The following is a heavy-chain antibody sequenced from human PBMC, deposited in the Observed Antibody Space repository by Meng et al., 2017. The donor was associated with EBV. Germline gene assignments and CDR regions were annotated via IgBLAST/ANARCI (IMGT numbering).Heavy chain of an antibody. CDR2: INPSGGST. CDR1: GYTFTSYY. D-gene: IGHD3-16*01. V-gene: IGHV1-46*01. J-gene: IGHJ4*02. CDR3: ARDLRSLFDY. Sequence: HVVPAGGECRNVGVSVKVSCKAFGYTFTSYYMHWARQAPGQGLEWMGIINPSGGSTSYAQEFQGRVTMTRDTSTSTVYMELSSLRSEDTAVYYCARDLRSLFDYWGQGTLVTVSS.